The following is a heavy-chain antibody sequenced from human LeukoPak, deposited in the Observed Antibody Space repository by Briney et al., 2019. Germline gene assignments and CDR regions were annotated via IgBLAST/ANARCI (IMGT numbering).Heavy chain of an antibody. CDR1: GYSISSGYY. D-gene: IGHD6-13*01. CDR2: IYYSGST. V-gene: IGHV4-38-2*02. Sequence: PSETLSLTCTVSGYSISSGYYWGWLRQPPGKGLEWIDIIYYSGSTDYNPSLKSRFSISVDTSKNQFYLKLSCVTAAGTAVYYCARVYKRSWYLNWCDPGGQGTLVTVYS. CDR3: ARVYKRSWYLNWCDP. J-gene: IGHJ5*02.